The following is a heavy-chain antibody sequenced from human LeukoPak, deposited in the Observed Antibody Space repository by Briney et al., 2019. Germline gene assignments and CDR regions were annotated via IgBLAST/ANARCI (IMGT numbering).Heavy chain of an antibody. CDR3: AKDLGYDSSGSVLDY. Sequence: GGSLRLSCAASGFTFSSYGMHWVRQAPGKGLEWVAVIWYDGSNKYYADSVKGRFTISRDNSKNTLYLQINSLRAEDTAVYYCAKDLGYDSSGSVLDYWGQGTLVTVSS. V-gene: IGHV3-33*06. D-gene: IGHD3-22*01. CDR2: IWYDGSNK. J-gene: IGHJ4*02. CDR1: GFTFSSYG.